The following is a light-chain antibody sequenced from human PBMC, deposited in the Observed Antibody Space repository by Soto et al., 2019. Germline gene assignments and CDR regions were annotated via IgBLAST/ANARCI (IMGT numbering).Light chain of an antibody. CDR3: QQYGGSPVT. V-gene: IGKV3-20*01. J-gene: IGKJ4*01. CDR1: QTVSSSY. CDR2: GAS. Sequence: EIVLTQSPDTLSLSPGETATLSCRASQTVSSSYLAWYQQKPGQAPRLLMYGASNRASGFPDRFSGTGSGTDFTLTIRRLQPADFSVFYCQQYGGSPVTFGGGTKVEIK.